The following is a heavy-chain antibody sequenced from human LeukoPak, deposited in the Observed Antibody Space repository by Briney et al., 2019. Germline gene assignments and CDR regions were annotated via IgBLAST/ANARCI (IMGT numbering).Heavy chain of an antibody. CDR1: GITVSSNY. V-gene: IGHV3-66*01. D-gene: IGHD6-13*01. CDR2: IYSGGST. Sequence: PGGSLRLSCAASGITVSSNYMSWVRQAPGKGLEWVSVIYSGGSTYYSDSVKGRFTISRDNSKNTLYLQMNSLRAEDTAVYYCARESRGIAAAGSLDYWGQGTLVTVSS. CDR3: ARESRGIAAAGSLDY. J-gene: IGHJ4*02.